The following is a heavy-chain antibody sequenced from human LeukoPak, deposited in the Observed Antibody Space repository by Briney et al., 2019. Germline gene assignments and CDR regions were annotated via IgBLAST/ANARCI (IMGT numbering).Heavy chain of an antibody. J-gene: IGHJ4*02. Sequence: GESLKISCKGSGYSFTSYWIGWVRQMPGKGLEWMGIIYPGDSDTRYSPSFQGQVTISADKSISTAYLQWSSLKASDTAMYCCARPPSIAVAGNPYFDYWGQGTLVTVSS. CDR3: ARPPSIAVAGNPYFDY. CDR1: GYSFTSYW. V-gene: IGHV5-51*01. CDR2: IYPGDSDT. D-gene: IGHD6-19*01.